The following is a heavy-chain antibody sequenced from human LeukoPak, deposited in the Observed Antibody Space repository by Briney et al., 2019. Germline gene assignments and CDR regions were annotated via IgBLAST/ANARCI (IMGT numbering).Heavy chain of an antibody. CDR3: ARAGVWDYSDTSGYHNGAFDI. J-gene: IGHJ3*02. V-gene: IGHV1-2*06. CDR1: GYTFTGYY. Sequence: ASVKVSCKASGYTFTGYYMHWVRQAPGQGLEWMGRINPNSGGTNYAQKFQGRVTMTRDTSISTAYMELSRLRSDDTALYYCARAGVWDYSDTSGYHNGAFDIWGRGTMVTVSS. D-gene: IGHD3-22*01. CDR2: INPNSGGT.